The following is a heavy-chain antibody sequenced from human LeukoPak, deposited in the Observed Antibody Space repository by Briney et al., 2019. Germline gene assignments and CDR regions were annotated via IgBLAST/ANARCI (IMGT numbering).Heavy chain of an antibody. CDR1: GFTFSDHY. Sequence: GGSLRLSCAASGFTFSDHYMDWVRQAPGKGLEWVGRTRNKANRYTTEYAASVKGRFTISRDDSKNSLYVQMNSLKTEDTAVYFCARGPPGISHPLDLWGQGTLVTVSP. CDR3: ARGPPGISHPLDL. D-gene: IGHD1-26*01. J-gene: IGHJ5*02. V-gene: IGHV3-72*01. CDR2: TRNKANRYTT.